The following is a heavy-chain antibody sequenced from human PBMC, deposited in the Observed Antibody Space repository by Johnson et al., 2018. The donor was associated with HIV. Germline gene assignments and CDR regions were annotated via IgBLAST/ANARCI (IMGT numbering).Heavy chain of an antibody. CDR1: GFTFSSYG. V-gene: IGHV3-30*02. Sequence: QETLVESGGGVVQPGGSLRLSCAASGFTFSSYGMHWVRQAPGKGLEWVAFIRYDGSNKYYADSVKGRFPISRDNSKNTLYLQMHSLRAEDTAVYYCSQGDTVVGAKDAFDFWGQGTMVTVSS. CDR3: SQGDTVVGAKDAFDF. J-gene: IGHJ3*01. CDR2: IRYDGSNK. D-gene: IGHD1-26*01.